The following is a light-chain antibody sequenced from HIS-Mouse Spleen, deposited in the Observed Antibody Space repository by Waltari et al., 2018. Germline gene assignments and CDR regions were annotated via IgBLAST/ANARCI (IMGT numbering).Light chain of an antibody. Sequence: QSVLTQPPSASGTPGQRVTISCSGSSSNIGSNTVNWYQQLPGTAPKLLIYSNNQRASGVPDRVSGSKSGTSGSLAISGLQSEDEADYYCAAWDDSLNGRVFGGGTKLTVL. CDR3: AAWDDSLNGRV. CDR2: SNN. J-gene: IGLJ3*02. V-gene: IGLV1-44*01. CDR1: SSNIGSNT.